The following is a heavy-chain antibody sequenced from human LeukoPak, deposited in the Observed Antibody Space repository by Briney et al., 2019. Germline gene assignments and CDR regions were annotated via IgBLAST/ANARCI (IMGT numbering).Heavy chain of an antibody. CDR3: ASISWYSSGWYRGYFDY. CDR1: EASITSGYY. J-gene: IGHJ4*02. CDR2: INHSGST. V-gene: IGHV4-34*01. D-gene: IGHD6-19*01. Sequence: SGTLSLTCAVSEASITSGYYWSWIRQPPGKGLEWIGEINHSGSTNYNPSLKSRVTISVDTSKNQFSLKLSSVTAADTAVYYCASISWYSSGWYRGYFDYWGQGTLVTVSS.